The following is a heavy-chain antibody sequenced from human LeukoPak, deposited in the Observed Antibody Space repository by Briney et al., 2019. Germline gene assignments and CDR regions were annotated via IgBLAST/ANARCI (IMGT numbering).Heavy chain of an antibody. J-gene: IGHJ4*02. CDR1: KFTFSTFS. CDR3: ARGPWGSSWSYFDY. D-gene: IGHD6-13*01. CDR2: ISGSGGYT. Sequence: GGSLRLSCAASKFTFSTFSTSWVRQAPGRGLEWVSSISGSGGYTYYADSVKGRFTISRDNSKNTLYLQMGSLRAEDMAVYYCARGPWGSSWSYFDYWGQGTLVTVSS. V-gene: IGHV3-23*01.